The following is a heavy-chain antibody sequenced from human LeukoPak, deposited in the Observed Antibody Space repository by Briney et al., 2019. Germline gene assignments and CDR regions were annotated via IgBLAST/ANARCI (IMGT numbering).Heavy chain of an antibody. D-gene: IGHD3-22*01. CDR2: FDPEDGET. J-gene: IGHJ4*02. Sequence: GASVKVSCKASGYTFTSYDINWVRQATGQGLEWMGGFDPEDGETIYAQKFQGRVTMTEDTSTDTAYMELSSLRSEDTAVYYCATGGYDSSGLYFDYWGQGTLVTVSS. CDR3: ATGGYDSSGLYFDY. CDR1: GYTFTSYD. V-gene: IGHV1-24*01.